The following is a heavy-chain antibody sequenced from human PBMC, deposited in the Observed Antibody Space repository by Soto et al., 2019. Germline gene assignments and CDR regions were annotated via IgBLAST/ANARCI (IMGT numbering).Heavy chain of an antibody. CDR1: GFTFSSYA. J-gene: IGHJ1*01. CDR3: AKDAKRLPYYDILTGYPGYFQH. CDR2: ISGSGGST. V-gene: IGHV3-23*01. D-gene: IGHD3-9*01. Sequence: EVQLLESGGGLVQPGGSLRLSCAASGFTFSSYAMSWVRQAPGKGLEWVSAISGSGGSTYYADSVKGRFTISRDNSKNTLYLQMNSLRAEDTAVYYCAKDAKRLPYYDILTGYPGYFQHWGQGTLVTVSS.